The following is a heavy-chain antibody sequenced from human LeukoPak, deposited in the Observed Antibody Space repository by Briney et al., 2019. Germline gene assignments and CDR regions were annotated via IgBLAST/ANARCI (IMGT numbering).Heavy chain of an antibody. CDR3: AREDPWSGYYGMDV. CDR1: GFTFSGYA. V-gene: IGHV3-30-3*01. CDR2: ISYDGSNK. D-gene: IGHD3-10*02. Sequence: PGRSLRLSCAASGFTFSGYAMHWVRQAPGKGLEWVVVISYDGSNKYYADSVKGRFTISRDNSKNTLYAQMNSLRAEDTAVYYCAREDPWSGYYGMDVWGQGTTVTVSS. J-gene: IGHJ6*02.